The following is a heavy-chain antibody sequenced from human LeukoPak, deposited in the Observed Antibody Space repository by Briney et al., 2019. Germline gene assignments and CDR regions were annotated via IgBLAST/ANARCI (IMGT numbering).Heavy chain of an antibody. CDR3: ARVTYSGYDLLYSPTQFDD. CDR1: GGSVSSGSYY. D-gene: IGHD5-12*01. V-gene: IGHV4-61*01. J-gene: IGHJ4*02. Sequence: SETLSLTCTVSGGSVSSGSYYWSWIRQPPGKGLEWIGYIYYSGSTNYNPSLMNRVTISVDTSKNQFSLKLSSVTAADTAVYYCARVTYSGYDLLYSPTQFDDWGQGTLVTVSS. CDR2: IYYSGST.